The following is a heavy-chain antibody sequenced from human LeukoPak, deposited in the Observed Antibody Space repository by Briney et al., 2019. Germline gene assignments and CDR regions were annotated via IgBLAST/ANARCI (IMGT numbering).Heavy chain of an antibody. D-gene: IGHD3-3*01. CDR2: INSDGSST. Sequence: GGSLRLSCAASGFTFSSYWMHWVRQAPGKGLVWVSRINSDGSSTSYADSVKGRFTISRDNAKNTLYLQMNSLRAEDTAVYYCARDLEYYDFWSGYLQHVDVWGKGTTVTVSS. V-gene: IGHV3-74*01. CDR1: GFTFSSYW. J-gene: IGHJ6*04. CDR3: ARDLEYYDFWSGYLQHVDV.